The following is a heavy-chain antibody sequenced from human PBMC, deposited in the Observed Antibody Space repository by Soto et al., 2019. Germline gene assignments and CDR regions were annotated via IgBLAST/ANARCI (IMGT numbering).Heavy chain of an antibody. D-gene: IGHD3-3*01. J-gene: IGHJ4*02. CDR3: AKGANYDFWSGYFHFDY. Sequence: EVQLLESGGGLVQPGGSLRLSCAASGFTFSSYAMSWVRQAPGKGLEWVSAISGSGGSTYYADSVKGRFTISRDNSKNTLYLKMNSLRAEDTAVYYCAKGANYDFWSGYFHFDYWGQGSLVTVSS. V-gene: IGHV3-23*01. CDR1: GFTFSSYA. CDR2: ISGSGGST.